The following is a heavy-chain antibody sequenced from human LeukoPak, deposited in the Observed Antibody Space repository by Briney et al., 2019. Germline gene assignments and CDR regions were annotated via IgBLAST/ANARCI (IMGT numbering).Heavy chain of an antibody. J-gene: IGHJ5*02. Sequence: PGGSLRLSCAASGFTVSSNYMSWVRLAPGKGLEWVSVIYSGGSTYYADSVKGRFTTSRDNSKNTLFLQMNSLRAEDTAVYYCARDQNTIFGVVNPHNWFDPWGQGTLVTVSS. D-gene: IGHD3-3*01. V-gene: IGHV3-53*01. CDR2: IYSGGST. CDR3: ARDQNTIFGVVNPHNWFDP. CDR1: GFTVSSNY.